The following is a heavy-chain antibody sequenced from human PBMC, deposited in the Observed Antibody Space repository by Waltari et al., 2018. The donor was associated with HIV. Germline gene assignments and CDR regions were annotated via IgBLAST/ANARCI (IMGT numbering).Heavy chain of an antibody. V-gene: IGHV3-21*01. CDR2: ISKNSDYI. D-gene: IGHD1-26*01. J-gene: IGHJ6*02. Sequence: EVQLVESVGGLVKPGGSLRLSCAASGFTFSDSSMNWVRQAPGKGLEWVSSISKNSDYIYYAASVKGRFTISRDNAKKSVYLQMNSLRVEDTAVFYCTRRTPSGTYGMDVWGQGTTVTVSS. CDR1: GFTFSDSS. CDR3: TRRTPSGTYGMDV.